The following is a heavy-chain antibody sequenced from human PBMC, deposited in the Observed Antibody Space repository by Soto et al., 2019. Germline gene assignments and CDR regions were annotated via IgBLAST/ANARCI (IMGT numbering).Heavy chain of an antibody. J-gene: IGHJ6*03. CDR1: GITFSSYA. Sequence: PGVSLRLSCAASGITFSSYAMTWVRQAPGKGLEWVSGISGSGGSTYYADSVKGRFTISRDNSKNTLYLQTNSLRAEDTAIYYCAKDKVEGGHYYYYMDVWGKGTTVTVSS. D-gene: IGHD1-26*01. CDR3: AKDKVEGGHYYYYMDV. V-gene: IGHV3-23*01. CDR2: ISGSGGST.